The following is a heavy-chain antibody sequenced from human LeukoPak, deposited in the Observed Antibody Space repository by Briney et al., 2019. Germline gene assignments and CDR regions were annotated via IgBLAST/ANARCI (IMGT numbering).Heavy chain of an antibody. CDR3: ALSRHSASKPTPYYYMDV. CDR2: IIPIFGTA. CDR1: GGTFSSYA. V-gene: IGHV1-69*05. Sequence: WASVKVSCKASGGTFSSYAISWVRQAPGQGLEWMGGIIPIFGTANYAQKFQGRVTITTDESTSTAYMELSSLRSEDTAVYYCALSRHSASKPTPYYYMDVWGKGTTVTVSS. J-gene: IGHJ6*03. D-gene: IGHD2/OR15-2a*01.